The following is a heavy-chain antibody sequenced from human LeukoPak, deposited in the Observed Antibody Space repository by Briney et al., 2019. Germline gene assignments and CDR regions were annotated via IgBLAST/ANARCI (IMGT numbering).Heavy chain of an antibody. Sequence: GASVKVSCKASGYTFTTYNINWVRQAPGQGLEWMGWINPNSGGTNYAQKFQGRVTMTRDTSISTAYMELSRLRSDDTAVYYCASTVLWFGELLYWGQGTLVTVSS. D-gene: IGHD3-10*01. V-gene: IGHV1-2*02. CDR1: GYTFTTYN. CDR3: ASTVLWFGELLY. CDR2: INPNSGGT. J-gene: IGHJ4*02.